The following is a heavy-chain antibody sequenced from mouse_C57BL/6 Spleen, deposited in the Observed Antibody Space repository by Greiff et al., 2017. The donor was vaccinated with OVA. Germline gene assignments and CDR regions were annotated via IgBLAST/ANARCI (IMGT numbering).Heavy chain of an antibody. CDR2: IWSGGST. D-gene: IGHD3-3*01. CDR3: AKEGTYYYAMDY. J-gene: IGHJ4*01. V-gene: IGHV2-5*01. CDR1: GFSLTGYG. Sequence: QVHVKQSGPGLVQPSQRLSITCTVSGFSLTGYGVHWVRQSPGKGLEWLGVIWSGGSTDYNAAFMSRLSITKDNSKSQVFFHRNSLQADDTAIYYCAKEGTYYYAMDYWGQGTSVTVSS.